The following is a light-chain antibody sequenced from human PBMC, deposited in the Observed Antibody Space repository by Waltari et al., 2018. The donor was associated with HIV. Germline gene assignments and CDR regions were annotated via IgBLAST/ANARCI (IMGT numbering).Light chain of an antibody. CDR2: DKS. CDR1: PGAVTSGQY. J-gene: IGLJ2*01. CDR3: VRTYSGAGV. Sequence: QAVVTQEPSLPVSPGGTVPPPCDSRPGAVTSGQYPYGFQQTPGQAPRTLIYDKSNKRAGTPARCSCFVRGDNAALTLSGAQAEDEAEDYCVRTYSGAGVFGGGIKLTVL. V-gene: IGLV7-46*01.